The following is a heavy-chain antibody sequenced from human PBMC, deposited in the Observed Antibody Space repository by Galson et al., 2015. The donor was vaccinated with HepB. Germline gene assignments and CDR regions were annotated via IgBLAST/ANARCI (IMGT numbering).Heavy chain of an antibody. J-gene: IGHJ4*02. D-gene: IGHD2-2*01. CDR3: AKDLVKKGDWVDY. Sequence: LRLSCAASGFTFSSYGMHWVRQAPGKGLEWVAVISYDGSNKYYADSVKGRFTISRDNSKNTLYLQMNSLRAEDTAVYYCAKDLVKKGDWVDYWGQGTLVTVSS. CDR2: ISYDGSNK. CDR1: GFTFSSYG. V-gene: IGHV3-30*18.